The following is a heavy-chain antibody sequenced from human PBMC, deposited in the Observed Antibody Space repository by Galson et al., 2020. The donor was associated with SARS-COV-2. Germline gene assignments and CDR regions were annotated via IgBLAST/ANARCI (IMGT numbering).Heavy chain of an antibody. J-gene: IGHJ2*01. CDR2: IYYSGST. CDR3: ARSVGKYGENHKYWYFDL. V-gene: IGHV4-59*01. Sequence: ASETLSLTCTVSGASISSYYWSWIRQPPGKGLEWIGYIYYSGSTNYNPSLKSRVTISLDTSKNQFSLRLSSVTTADTAVYYCARSVGKYGENHKYWYFDLWGRGTLVTVSS. CDR1: GASISSYY. D-gene: IGHD4-17*01.